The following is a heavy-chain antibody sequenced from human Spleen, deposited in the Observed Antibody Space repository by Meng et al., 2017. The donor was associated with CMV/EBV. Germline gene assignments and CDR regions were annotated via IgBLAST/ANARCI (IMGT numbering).Heavy chain of an antibody. J-gene: IGHJ6*02. V-gene: IGHV5-51*01. CDR3: ARHGAAPSDLYYYGMDV. D-gene: IGHD6-6*01. CDR2: IYPGDSDT. Sequence: GESLKISCKGSGYSFTSYWIGWVRQMPGKGLEWMGIIYPGDSDTRYSPSFQGQVTISADKSISTAYLQWSSLKASDTAMYYCARHGAAPSDLYYYGMDVWGQGTTVTVSS. CDR1: GYSFTSYW.